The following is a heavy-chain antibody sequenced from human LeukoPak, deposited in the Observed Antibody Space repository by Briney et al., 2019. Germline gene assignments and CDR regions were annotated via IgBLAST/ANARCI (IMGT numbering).Heavy chain of an antibody. CDR3: ARTGPSGWYAWAYDAFDI. CDR2: ISSSSTTI. J-gene: IGHJ3*02. D-gene: IGHD6-19*01. CDR1: GFTITTYS. V-gene: IGHV3-48*01. Sequence: PGGSLRLSCAASGFTITTYSMNWVPQAPGKGLEWVSYISSSSTTIYYADSVKGRFTISRDNSKNTLYLQMNSLRAEDTAVYYCARTGPSGWYAWAYDAFDIWGQGTMVTVSS.